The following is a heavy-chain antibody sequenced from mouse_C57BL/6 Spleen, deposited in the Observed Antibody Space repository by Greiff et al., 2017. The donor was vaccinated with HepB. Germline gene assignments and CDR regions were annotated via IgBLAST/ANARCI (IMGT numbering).Heavy chain of an antibody. V-gene: IGHV1-78*01. CDR1: GYTFTDHT. CDR2: IYPRDGST. CDR3: ARGDDGYYYYAMDY. D-gene: IGHD2-3*01. Sequence: VQLQQSDAELVKPGASVKISCKASGYTFTDHTIHWMKQRPEQGLEWIGYIYPRDGSTKYNEKFKGKATVTADKSSSTAYMQLNSLTSEDSAVYFCARGDDGYYYYAMDYWGQGTSVTVSS. J-gene: IGHJ4*01.